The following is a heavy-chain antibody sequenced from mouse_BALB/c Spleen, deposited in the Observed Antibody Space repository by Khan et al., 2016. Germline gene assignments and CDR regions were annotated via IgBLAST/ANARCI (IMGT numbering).Heavy chain of an antibody. D-gene: IGHD3-1*01. J-gene: IGHJ3*01. CDR2: INPDSSTI. CDR1: GFDFSRYW. Sequence: EVKLLESGGGLVQPGGSLKLSCAATGFDFSRYWMSWVRQAPGKGLEWIGEINPDSSTINYTPSLKDKFIISRDNAKNTLYLQMSKVRSEDTALYYSARRGFGTPAWFVYWGQGTLVTVSA. CDR3: ARRGFGTPAWFVY. V-gene: IGHV4-1*02.